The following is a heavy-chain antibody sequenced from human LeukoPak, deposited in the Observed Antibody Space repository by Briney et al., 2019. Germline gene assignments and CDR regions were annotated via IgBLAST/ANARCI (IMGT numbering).Heavy chain of an antibody. V-gene: IGHV3-74*01. D-gene: IGHD3-3*01. J-gene: IGHJ4*02. CDR1: GFTFSDYY. Sequence: PGGSLRLSCAASGFTFSDYYMSWIRQAPGKGLVWVSRINRDGSSTSYADSVKGRFTISRGNAKNTLYLQMNSLRAEDTAVYYCARGDFWSGYYFFDYWGQGTLVTVSS. CDR2: INRDGSST. CDR3: ARGDFWSGYYFFDY.